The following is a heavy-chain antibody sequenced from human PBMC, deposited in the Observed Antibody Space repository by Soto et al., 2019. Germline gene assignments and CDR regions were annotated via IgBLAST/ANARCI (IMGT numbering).Heavy chain of an antibody. J-gene: IGHJ5*02. Sequence: SETLSLTCTVSGASISGYFWTWIRQPAGKGLDWIGRISTSGTTNYNPSLKSRVTMPVDTSKNHFSLNLSSVTAADTAVYYCAREAGPDRWFDPWGQGTLVTVSS. D-gene: IGHD6-19*01. CDR2: ISTSGTT. CDR1: GASISGYF. CDR3: AREAGPDRWFDP. V-gene: IGHV4-4*07.